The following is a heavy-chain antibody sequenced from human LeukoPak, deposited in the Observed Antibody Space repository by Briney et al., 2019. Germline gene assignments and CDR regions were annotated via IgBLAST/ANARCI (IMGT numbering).Heavy chain of an antibody. J-gene: IGHJ6*02. CDR2: INSDGSST. V-gene: IGHV3-74*01. CDR1: GFTFSSYW. Sequence: GGSLRLSCAASGFTFSSYWMHWVRQAPGKGLVWVSRINSDGSSTNYADSVKGRFTISRDNAKNTLYLQMNSLRAEDTAVYYCARDLDSSSWCSFGMDVWGQGTTVTVSS. D-gene: IGHD6-13*01. CDR3: ARDLDSSSWCSFGMDV.